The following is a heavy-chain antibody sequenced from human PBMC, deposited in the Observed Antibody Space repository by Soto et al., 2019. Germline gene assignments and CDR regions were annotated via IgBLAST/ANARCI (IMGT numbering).Heavy chain of an antibody. CDR3: AKFSLERSLRWFDS. CDR1: GFTFSSYA. Sequence: EVHLLESGGGLVQPGGSLRLSCAASGFTFSSYAMSWVRRAPGKGLEWVSAINGKGSTTYYADSVKGRFTISRDISKNTLYLQMNGLRADDTAVYYCAKFSLERSLRWFDSWGQGTLVTVSP. D-gene: IGHD3-10*01. CDR2: INGKGSTT. J-gene: IGHJ5*01. V-gene: IGHV3-23*01.